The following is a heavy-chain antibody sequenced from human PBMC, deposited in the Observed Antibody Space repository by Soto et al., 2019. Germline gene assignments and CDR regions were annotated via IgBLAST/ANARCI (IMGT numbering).Heavy chain of an antibody. J-gene: IGHJ4*02. CDR3: AKARGVTLVRISLDQ. CDR1: GFTFSTYT. Sequence: GGSLRLSCAASGFTFSTYTMTWVRQAPGKGLEWVSSVGGSGDGTYYADSVKGRFTISRDNSKNTLYLQMNSLRAEDTAIYYCAKARGVTLVRISLDQWGQGTLVTVSS. CDR2: VGGSGDGT. V-gene: IGHV3-23*01. D-gene: IGHD4-4*01.